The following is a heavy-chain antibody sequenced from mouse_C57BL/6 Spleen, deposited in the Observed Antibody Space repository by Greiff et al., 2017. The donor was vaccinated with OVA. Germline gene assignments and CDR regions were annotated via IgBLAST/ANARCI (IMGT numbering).Heavy chain of an antibody. D-gene: IGHD2-3*01. CDR3: ARQGYYHYFDY. Sequence: EVNVVESGGGLVKPGGSLKLSCAASGFTFSSYTMSWVRQTPEKRLEWVATISGGGGNTYYPDSVKGRFTISRDNAKNTLYLQMSSRRSEDTALYYCARQGYYHYFDYWGQGTTLTVSS. V-gene: IGHV5-9*01. CDR1: GFTFSSYT. CDR2: ISGGGGNT. J-gene: IGHJ2*01.